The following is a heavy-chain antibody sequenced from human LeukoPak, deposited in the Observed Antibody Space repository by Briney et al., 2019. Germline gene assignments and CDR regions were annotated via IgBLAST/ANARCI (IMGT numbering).Heavy chain of an antibody. Sequence: GGSLRLSCAASGFTVSSNYMSWVRQAPGKGLEWVSVIYSGGSTYYADSVKGRFTISRDNSKNTLYLQMNSLRAEDTAVYYCARGKRYCSSTSCYSDYWGQGTLVTVSS. CDR3: ARGKRYCSSTSCYSDY. D-gene: IGHD2-2*01. CDR2: IYSGGST. CDR1: GFTVSSNY. V-gene: IGHV3-66*01. J-gene: IGHJ4*02.